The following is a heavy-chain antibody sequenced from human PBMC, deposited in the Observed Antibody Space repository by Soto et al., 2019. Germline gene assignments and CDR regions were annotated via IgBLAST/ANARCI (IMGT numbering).Heavy chain of an antibody. J-gene: IGHJ4*02. Sequence: QVQLVQSGAEVKKPGASVKVSCKASGYTFFNYGISWVRQAPGQGLEWMGWISAYNGNRNYAGKFPCRATMTTETSTSTAYMELRSLRSDDTAVYYCARDGITLAGSFDYWGQGTLVTVSS. V-gene: IGHV1-18*01. CDR2: ISAYNGNR. CDR1: GYTFFNYG. CDR3: ARDGITLAGSFDY. D-gene: IGHD6-19*01.